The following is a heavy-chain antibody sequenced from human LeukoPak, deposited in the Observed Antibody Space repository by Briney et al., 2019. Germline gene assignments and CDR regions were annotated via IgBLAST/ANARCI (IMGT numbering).Heavy chain of an antibody. CDR2: INPNSGGT. J-gene: IGHJ6*02. Sequence: ASVKVSCKASGYTFTGYYMHWVRQAPGQGLEWMGWINPNSGGTNYAQKFQGWVTMTRDTSISTAYMELSRLRSDDTAVYYCARGDSITTSYYYGMDVWGQGTTVTVSS. V-gene: IGHV1-2*04. D-gene: IGHD3-22*01. CDR1: GYTFTGYY. CDR3: ARGDSITTSYYYGMDV.